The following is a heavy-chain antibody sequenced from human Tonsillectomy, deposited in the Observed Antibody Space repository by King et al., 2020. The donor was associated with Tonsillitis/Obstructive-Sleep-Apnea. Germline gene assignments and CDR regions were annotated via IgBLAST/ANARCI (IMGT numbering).Heavy chain of an antibody. V-gene: IGHV3-49*04. CDR3: TRDSRYTNYESRNYYYYMDV. D-gene: IGHD4-11*01. CDR2: IRSKAFGWTT. J-gene: IGHJ6*03. Sequence: VQLVESGGGLVQPGRSLRLSCTASGFTFGDYAMNWVRQAPGKGLEWVSFIRSKAFGWTTEYAASVEGRFTISRDDSKSIAYLQMNSLKTEDTAMYYCTRDSRYTNYESRNYYYYMDVWGKGTTVTVSS. CDR1: GFTFGDYA.